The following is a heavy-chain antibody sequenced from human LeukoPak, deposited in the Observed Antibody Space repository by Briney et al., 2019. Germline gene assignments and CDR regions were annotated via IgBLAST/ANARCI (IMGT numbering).Heavy chain of an antibody. Sequence: GGSLRLSCAVSGFTFSNAWMSWVRQAPGKGLEWVGRIKSKIDGGTTDYAAPVRGRFAISRDESKNTLYLQMSRLKTEDTAVYYCTTVKFGELSSHFDYWGQGTLVTVSS. CDR2: IKSKIDGGTT. J-gene: IGHJ4*02. D-gene: IGHD3-10*01. V-gene: IGHV3-15*01. CDR3: TTVKFGELSSHFDY. CDR1: GFTFSNAW.